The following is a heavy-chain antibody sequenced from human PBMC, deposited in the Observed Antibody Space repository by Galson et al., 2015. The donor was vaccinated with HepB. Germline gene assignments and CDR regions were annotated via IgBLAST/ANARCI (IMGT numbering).Heavy chain of an antibody. Sequence: SLRLSCAASGFTFSSYSMNWVRQAPGKGLEWVSSISSSSSYIYYADSVKGRFTISRDNAKNSLYLQMNSLRAEDTAVYYCARDVTVAGTYVDYWGQGTLVTVSS. D-gene: IGHD6-19*01. CDR2: ISSSSSYI. J-gene: IGHJ4*02. V-gene: IGHV3-21*01. CDR1: GFTFSSYS. CDR3: ARDVTVAGTYVDY.